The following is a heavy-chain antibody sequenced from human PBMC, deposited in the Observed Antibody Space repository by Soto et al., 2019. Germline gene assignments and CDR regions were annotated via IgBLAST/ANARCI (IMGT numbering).Heavy chain of an antibody. D-gene: IGHD1-26*01. J-gene: IGHJ4*02. CDR2: IKQDGSEK. Sequence: ESVGGLVQLGGSRRLSCAASGFTFSSFWMTWVRQAPGKGLEWVANIKQDGSEKYYVDSVKGRFTISRDNARNSLFLEMKSLRSEDTAVYSCVRDRSGSYLEGFDYWGQGTLVTVSS. CDR1: GFTFSSFW. CDR3: VRDRSGSYLEGFDY. V-gene: IGHV3-7*01.